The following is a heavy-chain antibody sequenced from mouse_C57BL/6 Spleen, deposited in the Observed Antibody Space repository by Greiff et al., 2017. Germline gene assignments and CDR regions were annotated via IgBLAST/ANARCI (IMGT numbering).Heavy chain of an antibody. Sequence: VQLQQPGAELVRPGTSVKLSCKASGYTFTSYWMHWVKQRPGQGLEWIGVIDPSDSYTNYNQKFKGKATLTVDTSSSTTYMQLSSLTSEDSAVYCCASYYGAMDYWGQGTSVTVSS. CDR3: ASYYGAMDY. J-gene: IGHJ4*01. D-gene: IGHD1-1*02. CDR2: IDPSDSYT. V-gene: IGHV1-59*01. CDR1: GYTFTSYW.